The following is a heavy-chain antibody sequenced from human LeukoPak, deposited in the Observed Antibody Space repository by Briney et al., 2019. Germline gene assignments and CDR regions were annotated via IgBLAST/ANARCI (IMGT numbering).Heavy chain of an antibody. J-gene: IGHJ6*03. CDR1: GFTFSSFD. CDR2: IGTASDT. V-gene: IGHV3-13*01. CDR3: ARGPPRGKYYYMDV. D-gene: IGHD1-1*01. Sequence: GGSLRLSCAASGFTFSSFDKHWVRQPTGQGLEWVSTIGTASDTYYPGSVEGRFTLSRDNAKNSLYLQMNSLTAGDPAVYYCARGPPRGKYYYMDVWGKGTTVTVSS.